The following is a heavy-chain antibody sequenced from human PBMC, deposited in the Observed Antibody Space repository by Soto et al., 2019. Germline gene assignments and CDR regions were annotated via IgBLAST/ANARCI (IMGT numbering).Heavy chain of an antibody. D-gene: IGHD3-22*01. CDR1: GFTFSSYR. J-gene: IGHJ6*02. CDR2: IKQDGSEK. Sequence: PGGSLRLSCAASGFTFSSYRMSWVRQAPGKGLEWVANIKQDGSEKYYVDSVKGRFTISRDNAKNSLYLQMNSLRAEDTAVYYCARFYYDSSGYLPSPYYYYYGMDVWGQGTTVTVSS. V-gene: IGHV3-7*04. CDR3: ARFYYDSSGYLPSPYYYYYGMDV.